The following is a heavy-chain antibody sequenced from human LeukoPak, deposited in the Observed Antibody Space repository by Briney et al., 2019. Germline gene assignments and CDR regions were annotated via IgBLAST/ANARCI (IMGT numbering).Heavy chain of an antibody. Sequence: ASVRVSCKVSGFPLSELSMYWVRQAPGKGLEWIGGFDPADVGTFYAQKFQARVTITADTSTHTFYMLVNSLRSDDTAVYYCATDPMGASYIDVHDNWGQGTLVAVSS. CDR1: GFPLSELS. V-gene: IGHV1-24*01. J-gene: IGHJ4*02. CDR3: ATDPMGASYIDVHDN. CDR2: FDPADVGT. D-gene: IGHD2-2*02.